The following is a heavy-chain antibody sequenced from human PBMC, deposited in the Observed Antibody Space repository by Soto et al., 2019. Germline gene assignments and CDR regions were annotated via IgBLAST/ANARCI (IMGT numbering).Heavy chain of an antibody. CDR2: ISGSGGST. CDR1: GFTFSSYA. Sequence: PGGSLRLSCAASGFTFSSYAMSWVRQAPGKGLEWVSAISGSGGSTYYADSVKGRFTISRDNSKNTLYLQMNSLRAEDTAVYYCAKDQCSGGSCYFRRGSHGWFDPWGQGTLVTVSS. V-gene: IGHV3-23*01. D-gene: IGHD2-15*01. CDR3: AKDQCSGGSCYFRRGSHGWFDP. J-gene: IGHJ5*02.